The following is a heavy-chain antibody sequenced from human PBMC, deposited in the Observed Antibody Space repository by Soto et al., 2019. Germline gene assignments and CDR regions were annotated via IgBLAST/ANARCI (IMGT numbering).Heavy chain of an antibody. V-gene: IGHV3-23*01. CDR1: GITFSSYA. CDR3: AKESCSGGSCRVKTELGFDH. Sequence: EVRLLQSGGGLVQPGGSLRLSCAASGITFSSYAMSWVRQAPGKGLEWVSGISGSGGSTYYADSVKGRFTISRDNSKNTLYLQMNSLRAEDTAVYYCAKESCSGGSCRVKTELGFDHWGQGTLVTVSS. J-gene: IGHJ4*02. D-gene: IGHD2-15*01. CDR2: ISGSGGST.